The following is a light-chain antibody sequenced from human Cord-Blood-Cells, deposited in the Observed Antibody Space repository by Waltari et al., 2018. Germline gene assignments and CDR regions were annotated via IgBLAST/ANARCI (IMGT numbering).Light chain of an antibody. CDR3: SSYTSSSTYV. CDR2: YVS. V-gene: IGLV2-14*03. CDR1: SSDVGGYNY. J-gene: IGLJ1*01. Sequence: QSALTQPASVSGSPGQSNTISCTGTSSDVGGYNYFSWYQQHPGKAPKLMIYYVSNRPSGVSNRFSGSKSGNTASLTISGLQAEDEADYYCSSYTSSSTYVFGTGTKVTVL.